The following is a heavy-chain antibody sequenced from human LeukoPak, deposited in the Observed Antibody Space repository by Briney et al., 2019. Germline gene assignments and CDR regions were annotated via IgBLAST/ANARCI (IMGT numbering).Heavy chain of an antibody. CDR2: IYTSGST. CDR3: AREYSSGRYALDP. J-gene: IGHJ5*02. CDR1: GGSISSGSYY. Sequence: SGALSLTCTVSGGSISSGSYYWSWIRQPAGKGLEWIGCIYTSGSTNYNPSLKSRGTISVDTSKNQFSLKLSSVTAADTAVYYCAREYSSGRYALDPWGQGTLVTVSS. D-gene: IGHD6-19*01. V-gene: IGHV4-61*02.